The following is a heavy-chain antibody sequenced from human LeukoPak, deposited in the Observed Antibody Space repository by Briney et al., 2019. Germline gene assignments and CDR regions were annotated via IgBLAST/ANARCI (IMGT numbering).Heavy chain of an antibody. CDR2: IYSGGST. CDR1: GFTVSSNY. V-gene: IGHV3-53*01. Sequence: QPGGSLRLSCAASGFTVSSNYMSWVRQAPGKGLEWVSVIYSGGSTYYADSVKGRFTISRDNFKNTLYLQMNSLRAEDTAVYYCARDRTPYYYGMDVWGQGTTVTVSS. CDR3: ARDRTPYYYGMDV. J-gene: IGHJ6*02.